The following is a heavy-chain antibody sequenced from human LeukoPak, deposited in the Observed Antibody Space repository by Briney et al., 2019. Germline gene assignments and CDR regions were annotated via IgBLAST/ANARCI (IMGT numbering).Heavy chain of an antibody. J-gene: IGHJ4*02. CDR2: INHSGST. CDR1: GGSFSGYY. CDR3: ARVFNSSGGYDY. V-gene: IGHV4-34*01. D-gene: IGHD3-22*01. Sequence: SGTLSLTCAVYGGSFSGYYWSWIRQPPGKGLEWIGEINHSGSTNYNPSLKSRVTISVDTSKNQFSLKLSSVTAADTAVYYCARVFNSSGGYDYCGQGTLVTVSS.